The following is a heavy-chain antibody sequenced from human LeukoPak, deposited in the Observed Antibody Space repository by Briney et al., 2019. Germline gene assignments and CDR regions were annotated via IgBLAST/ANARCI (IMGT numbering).Heavy chain of an antibody. CDR2: IFYSRST. CDR1: GFTFSSYAM. Sequence: PGGSLRLSCAASGFTFSSYAMSWVRQPPGKGLEGIGEIFYSRSTNYNPFLNSRVTLSLDKSKNHFSLQLRYVTAADTAVYYCAKSYSNYPPYFDYWGQGTLVTVSS. CDR3: AKSYSNYPPYFDY. V-gene: IGHV4-4*02. D-gene: IGHD4-11*01. J-gene: IGHJ4*02.